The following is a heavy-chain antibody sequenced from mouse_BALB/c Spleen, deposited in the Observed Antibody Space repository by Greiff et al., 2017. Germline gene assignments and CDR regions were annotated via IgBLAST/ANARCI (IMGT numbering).Heavy chain of an antibody. D-gene: IGHD4-1*01. CDR1: GFSLTSYG. J-gene: IGHJ3*01. Sequence: VKLMESGPGLVAPSQSLSITCTVSGFSLTSYGVHWVRQPPGKGLEWLGVIWAGGSTNYNSALMSRLSIRKDNSKSQVFLKMNSLQTDDTAMYYCARANWDGSSFAYWGQGTLVTVSA. CDR3: ARANWDGSSFAY. V-gene: IGHV2-9*02. CDR2: IWAGGST.